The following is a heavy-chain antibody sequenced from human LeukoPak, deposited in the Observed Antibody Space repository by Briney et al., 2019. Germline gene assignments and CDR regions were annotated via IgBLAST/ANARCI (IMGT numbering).Heavy chain of an antibody. CDR1: GFTFSSYD. CDR3: ARTPSRSTYYYDSSGYYSHDAFDI. Sequence: GGSLRLSCAASGFTFSSYDMHWVRQATGKGLEWVSGIGIAGDTYYRGSVKGRFTISRENAKNSLYLQMNSLRAEDTAVYYCARTPSRSTYYYDSSGYYSHDAFDIWGQGTMVTVSS. D-gene: IGHD3-22*01. J-gene: IGHJ3*02. CDR2: IGIAGDT. V-gene: IGHV3-13*01.